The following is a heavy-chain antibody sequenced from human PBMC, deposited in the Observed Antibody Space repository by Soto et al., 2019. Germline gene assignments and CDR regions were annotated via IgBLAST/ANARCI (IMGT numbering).Heavy chain of an antibody. CDR3: ASTSSSSWHPYYGMDV. CDR2: IIPIFGTA. Sequence: QVQLVQSGAEVKKPGSSVKVSCKASGGTVRSYAISWVRQAPGQGLEWMGGIIPIFGTANYAQKFQGRVTITADESTSTAYMELSSLRSEDTAVYYCASTSSSSWHPYYGMDVWGQGTTVTVSS. D-gene: IGHD6-13*01. V-gene: IGHV1-69*01. J-gene: IGHJ6*02. CDR1: GGTVRSYA.